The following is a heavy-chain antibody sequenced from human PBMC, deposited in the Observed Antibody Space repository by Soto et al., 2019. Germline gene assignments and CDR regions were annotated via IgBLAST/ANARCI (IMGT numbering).Heavy chain of an antibody. CDR1: GFTFTSSA. D-gene: IGHD3-9*01. J-gene: IGHJ6*02. CDR2: IVVGSGNT. V-gene: IGHV1-58*01. CDR3: AAGPHYDILTGYRYYGMDV. Sequence: GASVKVSCKASGFTFTSSAVQWVRQARGQRLEWIGWIVVGSGNTNYAQKFQERVTITRDMSTSTAYMELSSLRSEDTAVYYCAAGPHYDILTGYRYYGMDVWGQGTTVTVSS.